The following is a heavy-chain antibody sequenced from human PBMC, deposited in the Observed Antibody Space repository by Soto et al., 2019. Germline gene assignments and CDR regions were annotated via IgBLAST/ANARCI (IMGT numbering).Heavy chain of an antibody. CDR3: AREGGIVPSYYYYYGMDV. V-gene: IGHV6-1*01. J-gene: IGHJ6*02. D-gene: IGHD2-15*01. CDR2: TYCRSKWYN. CDR1: GDTVSSNTAA. Sequence: SQTLSLTCAISGDTVSSNTAAWNWIRQSPSRGLEWLGRTYCRSKWYNDYAVSVKSRITVNPDTSKNQFSLQLNSVTPEDTAVYYCAREGGIVPSYYYYYGMDVWGQGTTVTVSS.